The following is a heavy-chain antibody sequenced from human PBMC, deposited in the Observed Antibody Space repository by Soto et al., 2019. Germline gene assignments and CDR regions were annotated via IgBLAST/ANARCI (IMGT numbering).Heavy chain of an antibody. V-gene: IGHV1-69*06. J-gene: IGHJ4*02. D-gene: IGHD5-18*01. Sequence: GASVKVSCKVSGGTFSSYAISWVRQAPGQGLEWMGGIIPIFGTANYAQKFQGRVTITADKSTSTAYMELSSLRSEDTAVYYCATAYPGEASYGYGFDYWGQGTLVTVSS. CDR1: GGTFSSYA. CDR2: IIPIFGTA. CDR3: ATAYPGEASYGYGFDY.